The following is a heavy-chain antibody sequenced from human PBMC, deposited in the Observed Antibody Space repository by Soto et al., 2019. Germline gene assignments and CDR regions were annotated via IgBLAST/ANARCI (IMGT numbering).Heavy chain of an antibody. Sequence: SETLSLTCAVSGGSVSGSFYYWAWLRQSPGKGPEWIGSVFHTGFTSYNPSLESRVSVSVDTSKSQFSLKLSAVTASDTAVYYCATSQKGYNWNYFDHWGQGALVTVSS. V-gene: IGHV4-39*01. J-gene: IGHJ4*02. CDR1: GGSVSGSFYY. CDR3: ATSQKGYNWNYFDH. CDR2: VFHTGFT. D-gene: IGHD1-1*01.